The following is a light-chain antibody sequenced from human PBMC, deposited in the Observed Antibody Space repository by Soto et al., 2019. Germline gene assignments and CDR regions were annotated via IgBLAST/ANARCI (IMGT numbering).Light chain of an antibody. J-gene: IGKJ1*01. V-gene: IGKV1-5*03. CDR2: KAS. CDR1: QSISTW. Sequence: DIQMTQSPPILSASVGDRVTISCRASQSISTWLAWFQQIPGKAPNLLLYKASNLQSGVPSRFSGSGSGTDFTLTISSLQPDDFATYYCQQYHSYPWTFGQGTRV. CDR3: QQYHSYPWT.